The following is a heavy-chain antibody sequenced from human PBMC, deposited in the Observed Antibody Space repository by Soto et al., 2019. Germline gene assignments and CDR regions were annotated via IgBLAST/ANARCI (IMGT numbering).Heavy chain of an antibody. D-gene: IGHD3-3*01. CDR3: ARPGDGGYDFWSGYYSPRGAFDI. J-gene: IGHJ3*02. CDR2: MNPNSGDT. V-gene: IGHV1-8*01. Sequence: GAPVTVSCKASGYTFTRYDVNCVRQDTRQGLEWKGWMNPNSGDTGYAQKFQGRVTMTRNTSISTAYMELSSLRSEDTAVYYCARPGDGGYDFWSGYYSPRGAFDIWAQGTMVTVSS. CDR1: GYTFTRYD.